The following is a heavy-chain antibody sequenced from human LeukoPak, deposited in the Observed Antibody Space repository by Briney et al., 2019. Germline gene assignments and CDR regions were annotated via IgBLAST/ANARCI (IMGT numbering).Heavy chain of an antibody. CDR2: ISYTGST. CDR1: GGSISPYF. CDR3: ARDDYRGVTNFDR. D-gene: IGHD3-10*01. J-gene: IGHJ5*02. V-gene: IGHV4-59*01. Sequence: SETLSLTCTVSGGSISPYFWSWFRQPPGKGLEWIGYISYTGSTIYSPSLKSRVTISVDTSKNQFSLQLTSVTAADTAVYYCARDDYRGVTNFDRWGQGTLVTVSS.